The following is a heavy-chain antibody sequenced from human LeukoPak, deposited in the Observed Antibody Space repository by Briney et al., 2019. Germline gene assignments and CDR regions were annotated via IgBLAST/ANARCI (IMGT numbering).Heavy chain of an antibody. CDR3: AKGGTAVVDY. CDR1: GLTISNYW. V-gene: IGHV3-74*01. J-gene: IGHJ4*02. D-gene: IGHD4-23*01. Sequence: GGSLRLSCAASGLTISNYWMHWVRQAPGKGLVWVARINSDGSGTTYADSVKGRFTISRDNAKNTLYLQMNSLRGEDTAVYYCAKGGTAVVDYWGQGTLVTVSS. CDR2: INSDGSGT.